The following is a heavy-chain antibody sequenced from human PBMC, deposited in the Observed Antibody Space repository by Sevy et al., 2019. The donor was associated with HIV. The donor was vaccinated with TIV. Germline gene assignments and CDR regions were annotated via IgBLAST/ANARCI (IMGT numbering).Heavy chain of an antibody. Sequence: GGSLRLSCAASGFTFSDYYMSWIRQAPGKGLEWVSYISSSGSTIYYADSVKGRSTISRDNAKNSLYLQMNSLRAEDTAVYYCARDPSGVDYYDSSGYSDYWGQGTLVTVSS. CDR2: ISSSGSTI. D-gene: IGHD3-22*01. V-gene: IGHV3-11*01. J-gene: IGHJ4*02. CDR3: ARDPSGVDYYDSSGYSDY. CDR1: GFTFSDYY.